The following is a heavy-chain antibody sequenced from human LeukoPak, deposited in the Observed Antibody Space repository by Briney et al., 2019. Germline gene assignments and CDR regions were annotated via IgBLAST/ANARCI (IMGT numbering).Heavy chain of an antibody. Sequence: GASVKVSCKASGYTFTGYYMHWVRQAPGQGLEWMGWINPDSGGTNYAQKFQGRVTMTRDTSISTAYMELSRLRSDDTAMYYCARGYYDSSGYATHPYFDFWGQGTLVTVSP. D-gene: IGHD3-22*01. CDR1: GYTFTGYY. V-gene: IGHV1-2*02. CDR2: INPDSGGT. J-gene: IGHJ4*02. CDR3: ARGYYDSSGYATHPYFDF.